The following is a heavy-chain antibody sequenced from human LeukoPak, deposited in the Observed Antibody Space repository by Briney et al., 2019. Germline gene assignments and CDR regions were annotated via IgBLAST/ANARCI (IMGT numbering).Heavy chain of an antibody. D-gene: IGHD3-22*01. Sequence: ASVKVPCKASGATFNKYVITWVRQAPGQGLEWMGMIIPSLDIVNYAQTFQDRVTITADKSTSTAYMELRSLRTEDTAVYYCARGFGGSSGSSDYYGMDVWGQGTTVTVSS. CDR1: GATFNKYV. CDR2: IIPSLDIV. J-gene: IGHJ6*02. V-gene: IGHV1-69*04. CDR3: ARGFGGSSGSSDYYGMDV.